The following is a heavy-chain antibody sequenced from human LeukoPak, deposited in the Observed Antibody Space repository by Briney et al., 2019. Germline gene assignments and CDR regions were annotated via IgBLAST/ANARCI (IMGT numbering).Heavy chain of an antibody. CDR3: TTVEPSYYYDSSGSRGGDYFDY. J-gene: IGHJ4*02. Sequence: GSLRLSCAASGFTFDDYGMSWVRQAPGKGLEWVGRIKSKTDGGTTDYAAPVKGRFTISRDDSKNTLYLQMNSLKTEDTAVYYCTTVEPSYYYDSSGSRGGDYFDYWGQGTLVTVSS. CDR2: IKSKTDGGTT. V-gene: IGHV3-15*01. D-gene: IGHD3-22*01. CDR1: GFTFDDYG.